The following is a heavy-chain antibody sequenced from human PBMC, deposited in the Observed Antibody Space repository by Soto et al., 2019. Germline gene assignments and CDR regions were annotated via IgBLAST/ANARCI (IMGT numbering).Heavy chain of an antibody. CDR2: ISYDGSNK. CDR1: GFTFSSYG. CDR3: AHGLRFSY. Sequence: QVQLVESGGGVVQHGRSLRLSCAASGFTFSSYGMHWVRQAPGKGLEWVAVISYDGSNKYYADSVKGRFTISRDNSKNTLYLQMNSLRAEDTAVYYCAHGLRFSYWGQGTLVTVSS. V-gene: IGHV3-30*03. J-gene: IGHJ4*02. D-gene: IGHD3-16*01.